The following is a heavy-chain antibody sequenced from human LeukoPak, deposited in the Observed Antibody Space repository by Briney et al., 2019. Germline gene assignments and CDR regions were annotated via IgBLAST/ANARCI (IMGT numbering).Heavy chain of an antibody. CDR1: GGTLSSYA. Sequence: SVKVSCKASGGTLSSYAISWVRQAPGQGLEWMGGIIPIFGTANYAQKFQGRVTITADESTSTAYMELSSLRSEDTAVYYCARAGLWFGELLSPFDYWGQGTLVTVSS. D-gene: IGHD3-10*01. J-gene: IGHJ4*02. CDR2: IIPIFGTA. CDR3: ARAGLWFGELLSPFDY. V-gene: IGHV1-69*13.